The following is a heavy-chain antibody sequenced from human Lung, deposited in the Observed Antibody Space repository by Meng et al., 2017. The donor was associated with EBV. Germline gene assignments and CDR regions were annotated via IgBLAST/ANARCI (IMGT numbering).Heavy chain of an antibody. CDR2: ISCYNGDT. CDR3: ARDPSNTSGRYAYFDY. J-gene: IGHJ4*02. V-gene: IGHV1-18*01. CDR1: CYTFTHHG. D-gene: IGHD6-19*01. Sequence: QLKLGHYGAGVNNLGAQGRVSFKASCYTFTHHGISWIRQAPGQGLEWMGWISCYNGDTNYAQKLQGRVTMTTDTSTNTAYMDLRGLRSDDTAVYYCARDPSNTSGRYAYFDYWGQGTLVTVSS.